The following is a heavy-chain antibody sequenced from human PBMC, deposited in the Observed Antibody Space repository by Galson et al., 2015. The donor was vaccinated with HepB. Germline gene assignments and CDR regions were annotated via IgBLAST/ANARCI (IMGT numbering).Heavy chain of an antibody. CDR3: ARDGIAAAGTSGFDY. J-gene: IGHJ4*02. Sequence: SAKVSCKASGYTFTSYYMHWVRQAPGQGLEWMGIINPSGGSTSYAQKFQGRVTMTRDTSTSTVYMELSSLRSEDTAVYYCARDGIAAAGTSGFDYWGQGTLVTVSS. CDR2: INPSGGST. CDR1: GYTFTSYY. V-gene: IGHV1-46*01. D-gene: IGHD6-13*01.